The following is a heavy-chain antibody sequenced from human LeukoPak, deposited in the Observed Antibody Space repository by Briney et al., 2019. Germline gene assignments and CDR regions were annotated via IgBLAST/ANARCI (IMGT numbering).Heavy chain of an antibody. J-gene: IGHJ4*02. Sequence: SETLSLTCTVSGGSISSHYWSWIRQPPGKGLEWIGYIYYSGSTKFNPSLKSRVTISVDTSKNPFSLKLSSVTAADTAVYYCARGGGVTYYDSTGYLWYFDYWGQGTLVTVSS. CDR2: IYYSGST. CDR1: GGSISSHY. V-gene: IGHV4-59*11. D-gene: IGHD3-22*01. CDR3: ARGGGVTYYDSTGYLWYFDY.